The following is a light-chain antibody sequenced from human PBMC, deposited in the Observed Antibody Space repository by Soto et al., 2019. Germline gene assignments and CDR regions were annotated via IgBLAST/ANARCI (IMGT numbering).Light chain of an antibody. CDR1: SSDVGSYNR. V-gene: IGLV2-18*02. Sequence: QSVLTQPPSVSGSPGQSVTISCTGTSSDVGSYNRVSWYQQPPGTAPKLMIYEVINRPSWVPDRFSGSKSGNTASLTISGLQAEDEADYSCSSYTTTSTYVFGTGTRSPS. CDR3: SSYTTTSTYV. CDR2: EVI. J-gene: IGLJ1*01.